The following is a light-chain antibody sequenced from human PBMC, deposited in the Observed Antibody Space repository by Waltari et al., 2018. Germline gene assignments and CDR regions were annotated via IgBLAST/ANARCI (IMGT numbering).Light chain of an antibody. CDR1: SSDVGGYNH. Sequence: QSALTQPASVSGSPGQSITISCTGTSSDVGGYNHVSWCQQQPGKAPKLCILEVTNGPSGIASHFSGSESGNTVCLTISWIQAEDVGESSCSSFPTIGTLVVFGGGTDVPVL. CDR2: EVT. CDR3: SSFPTIGTLVV. V-gene: IGLV2-14*01. J-gene: IGLJ2*01.